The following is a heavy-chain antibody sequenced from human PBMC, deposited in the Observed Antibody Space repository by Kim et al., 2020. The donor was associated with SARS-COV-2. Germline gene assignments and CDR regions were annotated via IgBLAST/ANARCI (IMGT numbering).Heavy chain of an antibody. Sequence: GGSLRLSCAASGFTFSRFGMHWVRQAPGEGLEWVAVISYDGSYKEYAGSVEGRFTISRDNSKNTLYLQLNSLRAEDTAVYYCAKEVHVDTDMWGQGTLVTVSS. D-gene: IGHD5-18*01. CDR1: GFTFSRFG. J-gene: IGHJ4*02. V-gene: IGHV3-30*18. CDR3: AKEVHVDTDM. CDR2: ISYDGSYK.